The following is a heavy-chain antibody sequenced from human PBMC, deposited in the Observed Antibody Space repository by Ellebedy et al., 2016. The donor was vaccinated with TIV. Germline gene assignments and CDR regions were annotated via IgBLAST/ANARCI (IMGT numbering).Heavy chain of an antibody. CDR3: ARVPDFYGSGSHYLIFDS. V-gene: IGHV1-69*13. Sequence: ASVKVSCKASGGSFNNYAMSWVRQAPGQGLEWMGGIIPIFATAKYAQKFQGRVTITADESTSTAYMELSSLRSEDTAVYYCARVPDFYGSGSHYLIFDSWGQGTLITVSS. D-gene: IGHD3-10*01. J-gene: IGHJ4*02. CDR1: GGSFNNYA. CDR2: IIPIFATA.